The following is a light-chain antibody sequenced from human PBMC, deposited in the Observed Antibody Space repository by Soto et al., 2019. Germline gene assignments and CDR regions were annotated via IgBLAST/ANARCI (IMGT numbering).Light chain of an antibody. Sequence: QSVLTQSSSASASLGSSVKFTCTLSSGHSSYIIAWHQQQPGKAPRYLMKLEHSGSYNKGSGVPDRFSGSGSGADRYLTISIRQFEDEADYYCETWDSNSWVFGGGTKLTVL. CDR3: ETWDSNSWV. V-gene: IGLV4-60*02. CDR1: SGHSSYI. J-gene: IGLJ3*02. CDR2: LEHSGSY.